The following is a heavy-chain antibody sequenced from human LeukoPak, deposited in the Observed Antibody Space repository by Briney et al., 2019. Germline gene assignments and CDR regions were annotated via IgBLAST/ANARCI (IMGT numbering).Heavy chain of an antibody. V-gene: IGHV3-53*05. Sequence: PSETLSLTCTVSGGSISGGTYLWAWIRQPPGKGLEWVSLLFSGGTTYYADSVKGRFTISRDNSKNTLYLQMNSLRAEDTAVYYCARGGDGYNYAFDMWGQGTMVTVSS. D-gene: IGHD5-24*01. CDR2: LFSGGTT. CDR1: GGSISGGTYL. J-gene: IGHJ3*02. CDR3: ARGGDGYNYAFDM.